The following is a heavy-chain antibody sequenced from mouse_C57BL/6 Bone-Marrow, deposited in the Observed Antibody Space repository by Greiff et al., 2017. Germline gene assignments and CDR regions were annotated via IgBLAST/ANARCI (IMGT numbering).Heavy chain of an antibody. CDR2: IYPGNSDT. CDR1: GYTFTSYW. Sequence: DVKLQESGTVLARPGASVKMSCKTSGYTFTSYWMHWVKQRPGQGLEWIGAIYPGNSDTSYNQKFKGKAKLTAVTSASTAYMELSSLTNEDSAVYYCTKGTTVVAKGFDYWGQGTTLTVSS. J-gene: IGHJ2*01. V-gene: IGHV1-5*01. CDR3: TKGTTVVAKGFDY. D-gene: IGHD1-1*01.